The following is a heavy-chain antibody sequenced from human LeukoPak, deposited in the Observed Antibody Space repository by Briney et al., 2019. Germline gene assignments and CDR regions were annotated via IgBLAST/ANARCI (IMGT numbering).Heavy chain of an antibody. CDR2: INPNSCGT. Sequence: ASVKVSCKASGYTFTGYYIHWVRQAPGQGLEWMGWINPNSCGTNYAQNFQGRVTMTRDTSISTAYMELSRLRSDDTAVYYCARDLYNFWRGIVCYWGQGTLVTVSS. V-gene: IGHV1-2*02. CDR1: GYTFTGYY. J-gene: IGHJ4*02. D-gene: IGHD3-3*01. CDR3: ARDLYNFWRGIVCY.